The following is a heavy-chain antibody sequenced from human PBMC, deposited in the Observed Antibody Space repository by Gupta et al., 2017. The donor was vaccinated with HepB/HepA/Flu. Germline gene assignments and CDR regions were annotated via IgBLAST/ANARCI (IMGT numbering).Heavy chain of an antibody. V-gene: IGHV3-30*18. Sequence: QVRLVEPVGRVVTVGRSVRLTSVGRGFRHQRQSRPLSSQATSKGLEWVAIISYDGSNKYYADSVKGRFTISRDNSKNTLYLQMNSLRAEDTAVYYCVKAGGLDFWSGPLNNWFDPWGQGTLVTVSS. J-gene: IGHJ5*02. CDR1: GFRHQRQS. D-gene: IGHD3-3*01. CDR2: ISYDGSNK. CDR3: VKAGGLDFWSGPLNNWFDP.